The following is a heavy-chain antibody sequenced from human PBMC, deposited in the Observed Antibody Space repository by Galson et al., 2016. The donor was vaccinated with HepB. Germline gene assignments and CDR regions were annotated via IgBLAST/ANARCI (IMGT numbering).Heavy chain of an antibody. CDR3: ARPACPRGTRWFDP. CDR1: GGSMSTYC. CDR2: ICDSGSS. V-gene: IGHV4-59*08. D-gene: IGHD1-14*01. J-gene: IGHJ5*02. Sequence: SETLSLTCSVSGGSMSTYCWSWMRQPPGERLAWIGYICDSGSSTYNPSLNSRVTMSLDTSKSHFSPRLASVTAADTAVYSCARPACPRGTRWFDPWGQGILVTVSS.